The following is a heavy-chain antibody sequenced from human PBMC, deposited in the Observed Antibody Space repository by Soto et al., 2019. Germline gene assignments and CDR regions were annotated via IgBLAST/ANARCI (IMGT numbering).Heavy chain of an antibody. D-gene: IGHD3-3*01. CDR3: TTGKDSKVLQFLQWLIHD. CDR2: INSKTDGGTT. J-gene: IGHJ4*02. CDR1: GFTFSNAW. V-gene: IGHV3-15*01. Sequence: GGSLRLSCAASGFTFSNAWMSWVRQAPGKGLEWVGRINSKTDGGTTDYPAPVKGRFTISRDDSSNTLYLQINSLKTEDTAVYYCTTGKDSKVLQFLQWLIHDSGQATLVTVSS.